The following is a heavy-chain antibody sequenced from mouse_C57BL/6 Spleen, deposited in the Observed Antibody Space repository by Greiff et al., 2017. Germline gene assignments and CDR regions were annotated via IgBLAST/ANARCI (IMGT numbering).Heavy chain of an antibody. CDR1: GYTFTSYG. CDR2: IYPRSGNT. V-gene: IGHV1-81*01. J-gene: IGHJ3*01. CDR3: AKGADFYYYGSSWFAY. D-gene: IGHD1-1*01. Sequence: QVQLKESGAELARPGASVKLSCKASGYTFTSYGISWVKQRTGQGLEWIGEIYPRSGNTYYNEKFKGKATLTADKSSSTAYMELRSPTSEDSAVYFCAKGADFYYYGSSWFAYWGQGTLVTVSA.